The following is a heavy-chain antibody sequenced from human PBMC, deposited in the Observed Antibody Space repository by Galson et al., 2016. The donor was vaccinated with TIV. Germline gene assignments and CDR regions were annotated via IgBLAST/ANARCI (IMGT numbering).Heavy chain of an antibody. Sequence: RLSCAASGFSFRSYWMSWVHQAPGKGLQWEANIKEDGSEIYYVDSVKGRFTISRDNAKNSLYLQMSSLRAEDTAMYYCSRDLTTGNPGYDYWGQGTLVTVSS. CDR3: SRDLTTGNPGYDY. J-gene: IGHJ4*02. D-gene: IGHD1-1*01. V-gene: IGHV3-7*01. CDR1: GFSFRSYW. CDR2: IKEDGSEI.